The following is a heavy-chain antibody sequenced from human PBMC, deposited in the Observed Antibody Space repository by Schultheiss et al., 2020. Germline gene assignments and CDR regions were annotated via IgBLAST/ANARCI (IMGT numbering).Heavy chain of an antibody. V-gene: IGHV4-34*09. CDR2: IYYSGST. CDR3: ARHGVVTAYGMDV. CDR1: GGSFSGYY. D-gene: IGHD2-21*02. Sequence: SQTLSLTCAVYGGSFSGYYWSWIRQPPGKGLEWIGYIYYSGSTYYNPSLKSRVTISVDTSKNQFSLKLSSVTAADTAVYYCARHGVVTAYGMDVWGQGTTVTVSS. J-gene: IGHJ6*02.